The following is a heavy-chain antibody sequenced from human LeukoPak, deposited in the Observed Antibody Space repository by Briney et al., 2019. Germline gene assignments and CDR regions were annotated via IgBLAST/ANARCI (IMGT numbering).Heavy chain of an antibody. CDR3: AKEGAALFDY. CDR1: GFTFDDYD. J-gene: IGHJ4*02. CDR2: ISWNSGSI. D-gene: IGHD1-26*01. Sequence: PGRSLRLSCAASGFTFDDYDMHWVRQAPGKGLEWVSGISWNSGSIGYADSVKGRFTISRDNAKNSLYLQMNSLRAEDTALYYCAKEGAALFDYWGQGTLVTVSP. V-gene: IGHV3-9*01.